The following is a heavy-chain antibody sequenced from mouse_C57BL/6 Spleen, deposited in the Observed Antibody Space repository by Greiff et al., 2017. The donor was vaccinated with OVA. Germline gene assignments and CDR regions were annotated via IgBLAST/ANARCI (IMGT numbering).Heavy chain of an antibody. V-gene: IGHV5-4*01. CDR2: ISDGGSST. J-gene: IGHJ1*03. D-gene: IGHD1-1*01. Sequence: EVKVVESGGGLVKPGGSLKLSCAASGFTFSSYAMSWVRQTPEKRLEWVATISDGGSSTYYPDNVKGRFTISRDNAKNNLYLQMSHLKSEDTAMYYCARDRGYYGSSPYWYFDVWGTGTTVTVSS. CDR3: ARDRGYYGSSPYWYFDV. CDR1: GFTFSSYA.